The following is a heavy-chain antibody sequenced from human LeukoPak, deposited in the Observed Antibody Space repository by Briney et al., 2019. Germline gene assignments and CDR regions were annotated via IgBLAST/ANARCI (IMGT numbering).Heavy chain of an antibody. D-gene: IGHD5-18*01. Sequence: PGGSLRLSCAASRFTFSSYAMSWVRQAPGKGLEWVSAISGSGGSTYYADSVKGRFTISRDNSKNTLYLQMNSLRAEDTAVYYCAKGYLTAMVTRYDYWGQGTLVTVSS. CDR1: RFTFSSYA. J-gene: IGHJ4*02. CDR3: AKGYLTAMVTRYDY. V-gene: IGHV3-23*01. CDR2: ISGSGGST.